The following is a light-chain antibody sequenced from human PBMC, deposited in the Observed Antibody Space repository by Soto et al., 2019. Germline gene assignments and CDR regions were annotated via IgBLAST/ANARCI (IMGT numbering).Light chain of an antibody. CDR1: QSISSY. CDR3: QQSYSTPQT. J-gene: IGKJ1*01. V-gene: IGKV1-39*01. Sequence: DIQMTQSPSSLSASVGDRVTITCRARQSISSYLNWYQQKPGKAPKLLIYAASSWQSGVPSRFSGSGSGTDFTLTISSLQPEDFATYYCQQSYSTPQTFGQGTKVEIK. CDR2: AAS.